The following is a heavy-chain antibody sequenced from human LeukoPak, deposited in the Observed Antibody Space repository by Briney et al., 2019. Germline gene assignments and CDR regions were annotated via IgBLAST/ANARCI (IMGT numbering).Heavy chain of an antibody. CDR1: GASFSGYY. CDR3: ARHTATVLRSGGYYYGMDV. V-gene: IGHV4-34*01. Sequence: SETLSLTCAVYGASFSGYYWSWIRQPPGKGLEWIGEINHSGSTNYNPSLKSRVTISVDTSKNQFSLKVTSVTAADSAVYYCARHTATVLRSGGYYYGMDVWGQGTTVTVSS. D-gene: IGHD3-3*01. J-gene: IGHJ6*02. CDR2: INHSGST.